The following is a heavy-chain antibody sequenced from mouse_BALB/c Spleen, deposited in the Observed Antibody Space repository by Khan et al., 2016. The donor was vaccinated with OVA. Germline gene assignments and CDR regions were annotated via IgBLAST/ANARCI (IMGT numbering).Heavy chain of an antibody. Sequence: QVQLQQPGADLAKPGASLKMSCTASGYTFTTYWIHWIKQRPGQGLEWIGYINPSTGYTEYNQNFKDKATLTADESSSTAYMQLNSLTSADSAVYYCARRGVYGLFAYWGQGTLVTVSA. V-gene: IGHV1-7*01. CDR2: INPSTGYT. CDR3: ARRGVYGLFAY. D-gene: IGHD2-10*02. J-gene: IGHJ3*01. CDR1: GYTFTTYW.